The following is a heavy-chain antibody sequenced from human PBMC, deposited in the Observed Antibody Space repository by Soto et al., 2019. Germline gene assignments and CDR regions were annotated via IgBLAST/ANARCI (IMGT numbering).Heavy chain of an antibody. CDR1: GFTFSSYA. D-gene: IGHD6-6*01. CDR3: AGEYSSSWDYYGMDV. J-gene: IGHJ6*02. V-gene: IGHV3-30-3*01. CDR2: ISYDGSNK. Sequence: GGSLRLSCAASGFTFSSYAMHWVRQAPGKGLEWVAVISYDGSNKYYADSVKGRFTISRDNSKNTLYLQMNSLRAEDTAVYYCAGEYSSSWDYYGMDVWGQGTTVTVSS.